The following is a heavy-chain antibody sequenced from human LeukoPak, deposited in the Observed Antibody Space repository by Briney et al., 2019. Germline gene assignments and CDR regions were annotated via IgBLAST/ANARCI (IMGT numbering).Heavy chain of an antibody. V-gene: IGHV1-2*02. CDR1: GYTFIGYY. CDR3: ARDCSSTSCYGYYGMDV. D-gene: IGHD2-2*01. Sequence: ASVKVSCKASGYTFIGYYMHWVRQAPGQGLEWMGWINPDSGGTHYAQKFQGRVTMTRDTSISTAYMELSRLRSDDTAVYYCARDCSSTSCYGYYGMDVWGQGTTVTVSS. CDR2: INPDSGGT. J-gene: IGHJ6*02.